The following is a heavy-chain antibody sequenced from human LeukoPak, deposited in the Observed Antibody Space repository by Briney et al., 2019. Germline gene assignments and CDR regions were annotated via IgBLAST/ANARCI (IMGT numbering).Heavy chain of an antibody. V-gene: IGHV3-48*03. Sequence: GGSLRLSCAASGFTFSSYEMNWVRQAPGKGLEWASYISSSGSTIYYADSVKGRFTISRDNAKNSLYLQVNSLRAEDTAVYYCARGPSSTNLLWFDYWGQGTLVTVSS. CDR1: GFTFSSYE. D-gene: IGHD2-2*01. CDR3: ARGPSSTNLLWFDY. J-gene: IGHJ4*02. CDR2: ISSSGSTI.